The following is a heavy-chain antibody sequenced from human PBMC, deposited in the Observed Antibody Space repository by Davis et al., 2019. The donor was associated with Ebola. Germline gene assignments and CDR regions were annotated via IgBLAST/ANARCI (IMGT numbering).Heavy chain of an antibody. CDR1: GYTFTGYY. J-gene: IGHJ6*02. CDR3: ARVDKGTRLTGMDV. V-gene: IGHV1-2*02. D-gene: IGHD1-1*01. CDR2: INPNSGGT. Sequence: ASVKVSCKASGYTFTGYYMHWVRQAPGQGLEWMGWINPNSGGTNYAQKFQGRVTMTRDTSISTAYMELSRLRSDDTAVYYCARVDKGTRLTGMDVWGQGTTVTVSS.